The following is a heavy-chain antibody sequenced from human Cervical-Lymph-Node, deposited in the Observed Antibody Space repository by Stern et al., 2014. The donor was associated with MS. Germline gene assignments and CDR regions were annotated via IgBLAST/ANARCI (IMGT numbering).Heavy chain of an antibody. CDR2: IYYSWCT. D-gene: IGHD3-9*01. Sequence: QLQLQESGPGLVKPSQTLSLTCSVSDDSINSDDYYWGWIRQPPGKGLEWIGDIYYSWCTHYNPSLKSRFTISIDTSKNHFSLRLNFVTAADTAVYYCARLDSNGHYPYYFDYWGQGILVTVSS. CDR3: ARLDSNGHYPYYFDY. J-gene: IGHJ4*02. V-gene: IGHV4-30-4*01. CDR1: DDSINSDDYY.